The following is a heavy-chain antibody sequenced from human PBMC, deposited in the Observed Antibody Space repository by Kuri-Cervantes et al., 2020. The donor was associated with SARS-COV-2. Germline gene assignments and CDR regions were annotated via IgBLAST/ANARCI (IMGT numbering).Heavy chain of an antibody. CDR2: IYTSGST. Sequence: SETLSLTCTVSGGSISSGDYYWSWIRQPPGKGLEWIGYIYTSGSTNYNPSLKSRVTISVDTSKNQFSLKLTSVTAADTAMYYCARDLRYDDSGYYYPLTDWGQGTRVTVSS. V-gene: IGHV4-61*08. CDR3: ARDLRYDDSGYYYPLTD. CDR1: GGSISSGDYY. D-gene: IGHD3-22*01. J-gene: IGHJ4*02.